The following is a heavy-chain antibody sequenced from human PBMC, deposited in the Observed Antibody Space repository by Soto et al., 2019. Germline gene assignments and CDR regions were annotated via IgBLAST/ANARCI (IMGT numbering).Heavy chain of an antibody. V-gene: IGHV3-21*01. D-gene: IGHD1-26*01. J-gene: IGHJ3*02. CDR2: ISSSSSYI. CDR3: ASEWELLDGCYAFDI. Sequence: EVQLVESGGGLVKPGGSLRLSCAASGFTFSSYSMNWVRQAPGKGLEWVSSISSSSSYIYYADSVKGRFTISRDNAKNSLYLQMNSLRAEDTAVYYCASEWELLDGCYAFDIWGQGTMVTVSS. CDR1: GFTFSSYS.